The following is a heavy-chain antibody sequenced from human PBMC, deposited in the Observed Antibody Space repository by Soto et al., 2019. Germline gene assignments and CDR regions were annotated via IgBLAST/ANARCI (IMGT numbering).Heavy chain of an antibody. D-gene: IGHD6-19*01. Sequence: PGGSLRLSCSAPGFTFSSYAMHWVRQAPGKGLEYVSAISSNGGSTYYADSVKGRFTISRDNSKNTLYLQMSSLRAEDTAVYYCVISLLGIAVAGPFDYWGQGTLVTVSS. CDR3: VISLLGIAVAGPFDY. J-gene: IGHJ4*02. CDR2: ISSNGGST. CDR1: GFTFSSYA. V-gene: IGHV3-64D*06.